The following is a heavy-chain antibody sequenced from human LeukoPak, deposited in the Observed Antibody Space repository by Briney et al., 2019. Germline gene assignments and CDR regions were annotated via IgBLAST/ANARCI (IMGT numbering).Heavy chain of an antibody. CDR2: IYHSGGT. Sequence: SGTLSLTCAVSGGSISSSNWWSWVRPPPGKGLEWIGEIYHSGGTNYNPSLKSRVTISVDKSKNQFSLKLSSVTAADTAVYYCSRCYGDYDLYFDYWGQGTLVTVSS. J-gene: IGHJ4*02. V-gene: IGHV4-4*02. CDR1: GGSISSSNW. D-gene: IGHD4-17*01. CDR3: SRCYGDYDLYFDY.